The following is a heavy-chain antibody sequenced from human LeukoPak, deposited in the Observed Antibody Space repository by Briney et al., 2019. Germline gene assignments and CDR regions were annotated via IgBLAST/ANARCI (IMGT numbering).Heavy chain of an antibody. J-gene: IGHJ4*02. D-gene: IGHD1-26*01. CDR2: VNSDGSST. Sequence: GGSLRLSCAASGFTFSSYWMHWVRQAPGKGLVWVSRVNSDGSSTSYADSVKGRFTISRDNAKNTLYLQMNSLRAEDTAVYYCARSGSQRQFDYWGQGTLVTVSS. CDR3: ARSGSQRQFDY. V-gene: IGHV3-74*01. CDR1: GFTFSSYW.